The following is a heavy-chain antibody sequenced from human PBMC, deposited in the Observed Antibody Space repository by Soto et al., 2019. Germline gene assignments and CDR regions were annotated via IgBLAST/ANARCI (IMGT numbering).Heavy chain of an antibody. V-gene: IGHV1-3*01. D-gene: IGHD6-6*01. Sequence: GASVKVSCKASGYTFTSYAMHWVRQAPGQRLEWMGWINAGNGNTKYSQKFQGRVTITRDTSASTAYMELSSLRSEDTAVYYCARDRGIAARPHFDYWGQGTQVTVPQ. CDR3: ARDRGIAARPHFDY. CDR2: INAGNGNT. CDR1: GYTFTSYA. J-gene: IGHJ4*02.